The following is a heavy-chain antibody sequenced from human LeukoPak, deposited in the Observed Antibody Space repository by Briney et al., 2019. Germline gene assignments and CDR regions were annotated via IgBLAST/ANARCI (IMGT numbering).Heavy chain of an antibody. Sequence: PSETLSLTCTVSGASVSNYDWSWIRQPPGKGLEWFGYVYYSGRTNYNPSLESRVTISVDTSKNQFSLKLTSVTAADTAMYYCARRGGNPLGAFDIWGQGTMVTVSS. V-gene: IGHV4-59*02. J-gene: IGHJ3*02. D-gene: IGHD4-23*01. CDR3: ARRGGNPLGAFDI. CDR2: VYYSGRT. CDR1: GASVSNYD.